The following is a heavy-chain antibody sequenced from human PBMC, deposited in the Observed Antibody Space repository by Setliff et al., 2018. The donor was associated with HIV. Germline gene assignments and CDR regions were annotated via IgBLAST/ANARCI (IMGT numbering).Heavy chain of an antibody. CDR1: AYSFSKYG. D-gene: IGHD6-19*01. V-gene: IGHV1-2*02. CDR3: TRVLGWTDH. J-gene: IGHJ1*01. Sequence: ASVKVSCKASAYSFSKYGISWVRQARGQGLEWMGWINPDSGATKYAEKFEGRVSLTRDTSINTVYMELSSLRSDDTAVYFCTRVLGWTDHWGQGTQVTVSS. CDR2: INPDSGAT.